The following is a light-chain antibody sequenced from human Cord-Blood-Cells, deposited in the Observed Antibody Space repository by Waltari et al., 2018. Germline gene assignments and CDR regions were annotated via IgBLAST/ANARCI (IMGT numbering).Light chain of an antibody. V-gene: IGKV3-15*01. CDR2: GAS. J-gene: IGKJ4*01. CDR3: QQYNNWPPLT. Sequence: EIVMTQSPATLSESPGERDPLSCRASQSVSSNLAWYQQTPGQAPRLLIYGASTRATGIPARFSGSGSGTEFTLTISSLQSEDFAVYYCQQYNNWPPLTFGGGTKVEIK. CDR1: QSVSSN.